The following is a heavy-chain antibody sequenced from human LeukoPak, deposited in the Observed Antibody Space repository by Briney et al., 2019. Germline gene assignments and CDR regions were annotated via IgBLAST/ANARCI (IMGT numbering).Heavy chain of an antibody. V-gene: IGHV1-18*01. CDR2: ISANNGNT. CDR3: ARSDYAHYFDY. J-gene: IGHJ4*02. D-gene: IGHD4-17*01. CDR1: GYTFTSYG. Sequence: ASVKVSCKASGYTFTSYGIGWVRQAPGQGLEWMGWISANNGNTNYAQKLQGRVTMTTDTSTSTAYMELRSLRSDDTAVYYCARSDYAHYFDYWGQGTLVTVSS.